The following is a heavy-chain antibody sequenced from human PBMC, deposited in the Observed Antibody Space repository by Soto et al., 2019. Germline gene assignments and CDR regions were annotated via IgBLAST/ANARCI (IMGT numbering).Heavy chain of an antibody. CDR1: GGSISSGDYY. CDR2: IYYSGST. J-gene: IGHJ4*02. V-gene: IGHV4-30-4*01. CDR3: ARGERITIFLDY. Sequence: PSETLSLTCTVSGGSISSGDYYWSWIRQPPGKGLEWIGYIYYSGSTYYNPSLKCRVTISVDTSKNQFSLKLSSVTAADTAVYYCARGERITIFLDYWGQGTLVTVSS. D-gene: IGHD3-9*01.